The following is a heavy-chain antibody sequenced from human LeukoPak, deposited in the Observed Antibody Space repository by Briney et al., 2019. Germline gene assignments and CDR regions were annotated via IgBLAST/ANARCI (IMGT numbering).Heavy chain of an antibody. Sequence: GGSLRLSCAASGFTFSSYAMSWVRQAPGKGLEWVSSTGGSGGSIYYVDSVKGRFTISRDNSKNTLYLQMDSLRADDTAVYYCAKGIPVTAIRYFDFWGQGTLVTVSS. CDR3: AKGIPVTAIRYFDF. CDR1: GFTFSSYA. V-gene: IGHV3-23*01. CDR2: TGGSGGSI. J-gene: IGHJ4*02. D-gene: IGHD2-21*02.